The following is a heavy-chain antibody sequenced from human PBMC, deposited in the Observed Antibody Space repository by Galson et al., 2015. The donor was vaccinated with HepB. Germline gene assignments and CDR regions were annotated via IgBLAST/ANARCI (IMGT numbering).Heavy chain of an antibody. J-gene: IGHJ4*02. CDR3: ASPHLYCSGGSCYTWNF. CDR1: GGTFSTYA. Sequence: SVKVSCKASGGTFSTYAISWLRQAPGQGLEWMGGIIRTFGAAKYAQKFQGRVTITADESTSTGYMELRSLRSEDTAVYYCASPHLYCSGGSCYTWNFWGQGSLVTVSS. D-gene: IGHD2-15*01. CDR2: IIRTFGAA. V-gene: IGHV1-69*13.